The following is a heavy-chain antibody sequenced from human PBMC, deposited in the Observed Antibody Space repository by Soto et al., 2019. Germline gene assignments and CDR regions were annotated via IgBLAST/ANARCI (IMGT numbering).Heavy chain of an antibody. Sequence: QVQLVQSGAEVKKPGASVKVFCKASGYTFTSYDINWVRQATGQGLEWMGWMNPNSGNTGYAQKFQGRVTMTRNTSISTAYMELSSLRSEDTAVYYCARWYQLPTDYGMDVWGQGTTVTVSS. CDR1: GYTFTSYD. D-gene: IGHD2-2*01. CDR3: ARWYQLPTDYGMDV. CDR2: MNPNSGNT. V-gene: IGHV1-8*01. J-gene: IGHJ6*02.